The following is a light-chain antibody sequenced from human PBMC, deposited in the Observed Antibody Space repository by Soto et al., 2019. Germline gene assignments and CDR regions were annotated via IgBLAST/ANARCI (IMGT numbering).Light chain of an antibody. CDR2: DVN. CDR1: SSDLGGYNY. V-gene: IGLV2-14*01. CDR3: CSYTTSNTRQIV. J-gene: IGLJ1*01. Sequence: QSALTQPASVSGSPGQSITISCTGTSSDLGGYNYVSWYQQHPGKAPKFMIYDVNNRPSGVSNRFSGSKSGNTASLTIPGLQAEDEAHYCCSYTTSNTRQIVFGTGTKVTAL.